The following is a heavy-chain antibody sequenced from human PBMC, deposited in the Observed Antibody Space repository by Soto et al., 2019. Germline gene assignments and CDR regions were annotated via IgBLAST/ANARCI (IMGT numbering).Heavy chain of an antibody. CDR2: INMDGTST. V-gene: IGHV3-74*01. CDR3: ARGPRGLYHHDY. D-gene: IGHD2-8*02. J-gene: IGHJ4*02. Sequence: EVQLVESGGGLVQPGGCLRLSCVASGFTFSGDWMHWVRQAAGKGLVWVSRINMDGTSTNYADSVKGRFTISRDNAKNTLYLQMNSLRVDDTAVYYCARGPRGLYHHDYWGQGALVTVS. CDR1: GFTFSGDW.